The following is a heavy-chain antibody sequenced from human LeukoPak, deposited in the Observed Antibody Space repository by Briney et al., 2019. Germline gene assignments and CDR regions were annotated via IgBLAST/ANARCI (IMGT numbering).Heavy chain of an antibody. CDR2: IYPADSDI. Sequence: GASLKISCKGSGYRFTSYWIGWVRQLPGKGLEWMAIIYPADSDIRYSPSFQGQVTISADKSISTAYLQWSSLKASDTAMYYCARSLTAAAGDYRGQGTLVTVSS. J-gene: IGHJ4*02. V-gene: IGHV5-51*01. CDR3: ARSLTAAAGDY. CDR1: GYRFTSYW. D-gene: IGHD6-25*01.